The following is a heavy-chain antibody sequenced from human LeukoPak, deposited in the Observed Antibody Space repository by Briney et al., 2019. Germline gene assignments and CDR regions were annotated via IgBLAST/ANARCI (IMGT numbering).Heavy chain of an antibody. D-gene: IGHD3-10*01. J-gene: IGHJ4*02. Sequence: GGSLRLSCTASGVPFNYYGMHGVRQAPGKGLEWVAVIWYDGSYTSYADSVKGRFTISRANSKNTVYLQMNSLRAEDTAVYHCAKDVTFYNYWGQGTLVTVSS. V-gene: IGHV3-33*06. CDR1: GVPFNYYG. CDR3: AKDVTFYNY. CDR2: IWYDGSYT.